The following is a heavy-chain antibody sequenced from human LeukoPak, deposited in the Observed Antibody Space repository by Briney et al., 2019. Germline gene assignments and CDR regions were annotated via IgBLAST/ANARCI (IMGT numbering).Heavy chain of an antibody. CDR3: ARHETGYGDAFVAFDI. V-gene: IGHV5-51*01. Sequence: GESLKISCKGSGYSFTSYWIGWVRQMPGEGLEWMGIIYPGDSDTRYSPSFQGQVTISADKSISTAYLQWSSLKASDTAMYYCARHETGYGDAFVAFDIWGQGTMVTVSS. J-gene: IGHJ3*02. CDR2: IYPGDSDT. D-gene: IGHD4-17*01. CDR1: GYSFTSYW.